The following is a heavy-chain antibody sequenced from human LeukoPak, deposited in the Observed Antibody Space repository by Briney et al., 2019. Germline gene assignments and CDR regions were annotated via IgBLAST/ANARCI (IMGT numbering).Heavy chain of an antibody. CDR2: VFYSGKT. Sequence: SETLSLTCTVSGGSISISSYYWSWIRQSPGKGLEWNGYVFYSGKTDYSPSLRSRVSMSVDTSKNQFSLKVTSVTAADTAVYYCARDTNLRDSFDIWGQGTMVTVSS. J-gene: IGHJ3*02. CDR1: GGSISISSYY. V-gene: IGHV4-61*01. D-gene: IGHD2-8*01. CDR3: ARDTNLRDSFDI.